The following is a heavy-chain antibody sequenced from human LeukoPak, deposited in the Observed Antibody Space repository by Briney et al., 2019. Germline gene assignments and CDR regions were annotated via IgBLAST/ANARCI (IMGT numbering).Heavy chain of an antibody. D-gene: IGHD3-22*01. J-gene: IGHJ4*02. CDR1: GYTFTGYY. V-gene: IGHV1-2*04. Sequence: ASVKVSCKASGYTFTGYYMHWVRQAPGQGLEWMGWINPNSGGTNYAQKFQGWVTMTRDTSISTAYMELGRLRSDDTAVYYCARGPEISDYYDSSGYMDFDYRGQGTLVTVSS. CDR3: ARGPEISDYYDSSGYMDFDY. CDR2: INPNSGGT.